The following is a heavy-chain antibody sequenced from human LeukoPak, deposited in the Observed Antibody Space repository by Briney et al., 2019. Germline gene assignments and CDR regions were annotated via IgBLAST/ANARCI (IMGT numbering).Heavy chain of an antibody. J-gene: IGHJ5*02. CDR3: ARLRKNWFDP. D-gene: IGHD3-3*01. CDR1: GYTFTGYY. CDR2: INPNSGGT. V-gene: IGHV1-2*02. Sequence: ASVKVSCKASGYTFTGYYMHSVRQAPREGLEWMGWINPNSGGTNYAQKFQGRVTMTRDTSISTAYMELSRLRSDDTAVYYCARLRKNWFDPWGQGTLVTVSS.